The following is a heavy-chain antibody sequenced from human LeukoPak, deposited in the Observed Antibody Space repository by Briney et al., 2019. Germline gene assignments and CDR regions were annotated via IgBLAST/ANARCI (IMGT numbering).Heavy chain of an antibody. CDR2: MNPSDGST. J-gene: IGHJ4*02. D-gene: IGHD2-8*02. Sequence: ASVKVSCKASGYTFTSYYIHWVRQAPGQGLEWMGIMNPSDGSTSYAQKFRGRVTMTRDTSTTTVYMEMSHLSSEDTAMYYCAKSRTTGSASSDYWGQGTLVTVSS. CDR1: GYTFTSYY. V-gene: IGHV1-46*01. CDR3: AKSRTTGSASSDY.